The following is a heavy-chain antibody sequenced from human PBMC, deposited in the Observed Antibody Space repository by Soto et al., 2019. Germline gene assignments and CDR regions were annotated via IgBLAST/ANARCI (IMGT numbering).Heavy chain of an antibody. V-gene: IGHV3-7*01. J-gene: IGHJ4*02. CDR1: GFTFSSYC. CDR2: IKQDGSEK. Sequence: PGGSLRLSCAASGFTFSSYCMSWVRQATGKGLEWVANIKQDGSEKYYVDSVKGRFTISRDNDTNSLYLQMNSLRAEDTAVYYCAREGAGGELTDYWGQGTLVTVSS. D-gene: IGHD3-10*01. CDR3: AREGAGGELTDY.